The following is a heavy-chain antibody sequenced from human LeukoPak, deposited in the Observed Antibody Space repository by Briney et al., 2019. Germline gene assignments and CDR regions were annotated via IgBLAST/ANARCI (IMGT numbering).Heavy chain of an antibody. CDR2: INSDGSST. J-gene: IGHJ4*02. Sequence: GGSLRLSCAASGFSISGFWMHWVRQAPGKGLLWVSRINSDGSSTSSADSVKGRFTISRDNAKNTLYLQMNSLRVEDTSLYYCARSTYSGSHLDYWGQGTLATVPS. CDR1: GFSISGFW. CDR3: ARSTYSGSHLDY. V-gene: IGHV3-74*01. D-gene: IGHD1-26*01.